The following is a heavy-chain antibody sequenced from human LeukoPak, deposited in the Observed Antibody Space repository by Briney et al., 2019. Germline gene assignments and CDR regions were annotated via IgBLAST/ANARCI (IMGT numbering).Heavy chain of an antibody. CDR3: AKEEEEGYDVLSSLNH. V-gene: IGHV3-33*06. CDR2: IWYDGSRK. Sequence: GGSLRLSCAASGLTFSGYGMHWVRQAPGKGLEWVALIWYDGSRKYHTDSVKGRFTISRDNSKNTLYLQMNSLRAEDTAVYYCAKEEEEGYDVLSSLNHWGQGTLVTVSS. CDR1: GLTFSGYG. J-gene: IGHJ4*02. D-gene: IGHD3-9*01.